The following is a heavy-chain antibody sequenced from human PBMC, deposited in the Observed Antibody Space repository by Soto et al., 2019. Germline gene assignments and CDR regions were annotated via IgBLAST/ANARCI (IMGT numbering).Heavy chain of an antibody. CDR1: GGSISSYY. J-gene: IGHJ6*02. CDR3: ARVKRELALPADYYYYGMDV. CDR2: IYYSGST. V-gene: IGHV4-59*01. Sequence: SETMSLTCTVSGGSISSYYRSWIRPPPEKGLEWIGYIYYSGSTNYNPSLKSRVTRSVDTSKNQFSLKLSSVTAADTAVYYCARVKRELALPADYYYYGMDVWGQGTTVTVSS. D-gene: IGHD1-7*01.